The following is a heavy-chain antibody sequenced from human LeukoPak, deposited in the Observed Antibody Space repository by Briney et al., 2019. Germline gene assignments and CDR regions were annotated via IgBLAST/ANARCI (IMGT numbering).Heavy chain of an antibody. Sequence: GGSLRLSCAASGFTVSSDHMSWVRQAPGKGLEWVAVTYSDGSRYHAESVKGRFTISRDNSKNTLYLQMNSLRAEDTAVYYCARVWELPFDYWGQGTLVTVSS. D-gene: IGHD1-26*01. CDR1: GFTVSSDH. V-gene: IGHV3-53*01. CDR2: TYSDGSR. J-gene: IGHJ4*02. CDR3: ARVWELPFDY.